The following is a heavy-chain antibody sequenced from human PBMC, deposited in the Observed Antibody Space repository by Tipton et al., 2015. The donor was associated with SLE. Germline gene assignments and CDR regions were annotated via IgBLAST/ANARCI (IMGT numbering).Heavy chain of an antibody. J-gene: IGHJ4*02. CDR2: IYHSGST. Sequence: TLSLTCAVSGYSIRSGYYWGWIRQPPGKGLEWIGSIYHSGSTYYNPSLKSRVTISVDTSKNQFSLKLSSVTAADTAVYYCARDQRDFWPDWGQGTLVTVPS. D-gene: IGHD3-3*01. CDR3: ARDQRDFWPD. CDR1: GYSIRSGYY. V-gene: IGHV4-38-2*02.